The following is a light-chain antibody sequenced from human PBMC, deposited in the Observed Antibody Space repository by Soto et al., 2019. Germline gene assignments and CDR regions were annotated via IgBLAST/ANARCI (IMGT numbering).Light chain of an antibody. V-gene: IGKV3-20*01. J-gene: IGKJ1*01. CDR1: QSVSRN. CDR2: GAS. CDR3: QQYGSSPT. Sequence: EVVLTQSPATLSVSPGDRATLSCRASQSVSRNLAWYQQKPGQAPRLLIYGASSRATGIPDRFSGSGSGTDFTLTISRLEPEDFAVYYGQQYGSSPTFGQGTKVDIK.